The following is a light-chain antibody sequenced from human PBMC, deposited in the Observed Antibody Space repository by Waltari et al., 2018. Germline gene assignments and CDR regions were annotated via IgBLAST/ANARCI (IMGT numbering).Light chain of an antibody. CDR2: GAS. Sequence: EIVLTQSPGILSLSQGERATLSYRDSQKISSIYLAWYQQKPGQAPRLLIYGASSRATGIPDRFSGSGTGADYTLTITRLEPEDFAMYYCQQYGSSPRTFGQGTKLEIK. V-gene: IGKV3-20*01. CDR1: QKISSIY. J-gene: IGKJ2*01. CDR3: QQYGSSPRT.